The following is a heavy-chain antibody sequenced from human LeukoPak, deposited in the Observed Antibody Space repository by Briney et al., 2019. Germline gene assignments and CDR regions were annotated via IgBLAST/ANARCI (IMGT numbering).Heavy chain of an antibody. CDR2: IYTSGTT. Sequence: SETLSLTCTVSGVSIRSGSYYWSWIRQPAGKGLEWIGRIYTSGTTNYNPSLKSRVTISVGTSKSQFSLKLSSVTAADTAVYYCAREVSDYDILTGWIDCWGQGALVSVSS. V-gene: IGHV4-61*02. D-gene: IGHD3-9*01. CDR3: AREVSDYDILTGWIDC. J-gene: IGHJ4*02. CDR1: GVSIRSGSYY.